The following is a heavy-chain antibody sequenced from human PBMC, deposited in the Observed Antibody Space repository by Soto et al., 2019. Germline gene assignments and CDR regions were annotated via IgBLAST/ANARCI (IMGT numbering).Heavy chain of an antibody. CDR3: ARSANAAFDF. CDR2: TYYRSQWNN. V-gene: IGHV6-1*01. CDR1: GDSVFINSFG. J-gene: IGHJ4*02. Sequence: SKTLSLTCAISGDSVFINSFGWNWIRQSPSRGLEWLGRTYYRSQWNNDYAVSVKGRISINVDTSKNQLSLQLGSVSPEDTAVYYCARSANAAFDFWGQGTLVTVSS. D-gene: IGHD2-2*01.